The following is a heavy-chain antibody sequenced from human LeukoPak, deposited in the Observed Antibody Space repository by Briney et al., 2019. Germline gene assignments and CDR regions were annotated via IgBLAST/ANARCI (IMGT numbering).Heavy chain of an antibody. J-gene: IGHJ5*02. V-gene: IGHV1-18*01. CDR3: ARDIRASGSYQNWFDP. CDR2: ISAYNGNT. D-gene: IGHD1-26*01. Sequence: ASVRVSCKSSGGSFSNYGISWVRQAPGQGLEWMGWISAYNGNTNYAQKLQGRVTMATDTSTSTAYMELRSLRSDDTAVYYCARDIRASGSYQNWFDPWGQGTLVTVSS. CDR1: GGSFSNYG.